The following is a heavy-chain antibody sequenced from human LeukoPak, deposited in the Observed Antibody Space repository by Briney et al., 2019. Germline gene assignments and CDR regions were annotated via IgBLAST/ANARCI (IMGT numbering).Heavy chain of an antibody. CDR1: GDSITSNKYY. Sequence: SETLSLTCAASGDSITSNKYYWGWIRQPPGKGLEWIGSVYYSGNTYYNPSLKSRVTISVDTSKNQFSLKLSSVTAADTAVYYCASLSCGADCYIPSDGFDIWGQGTMVSVSS. CDR2: VYYSGNT. CDR3: ASLSCGADCYIPSDGFDI. D-gene: IGHD2-21*02. V-gene: IGHV4-39*01. J-gene: IGHJ3*02.